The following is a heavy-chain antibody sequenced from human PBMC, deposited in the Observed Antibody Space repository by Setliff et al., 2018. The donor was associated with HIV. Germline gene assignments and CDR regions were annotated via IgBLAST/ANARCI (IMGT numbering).Heavy chain of an antibody. Sequence: GGSLRLSCAASGFTFSNFWMHWVRQAPGKGLMWVSRISSDGRYTDYADSVKGRFTVSRDNAKNSLYLQMNSLRAEDTAVYYCARSVIGYYYYGMDVWGQGTLVTVSS. D-gene: IGHD3-10*01. CDR1: GFTFSNFW. J-gene: IGHJ6*02. CDR2: ISSDGRYT. CDR3: ARSVIGYYYYGMDV. V-gene: IGHV3-74*01.